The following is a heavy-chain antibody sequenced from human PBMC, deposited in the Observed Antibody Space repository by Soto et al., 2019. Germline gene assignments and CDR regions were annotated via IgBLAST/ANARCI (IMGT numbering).Heavy chain of an antibody. V-gene: IGHV3-23*01. D-gene: IGHD6-19*01. CDR2: ISGSGVSA. CDR3: VREGSGWYSRGSFDF. J-gene: IGHJ3*01. Sequence: GGSLRLSCAASGFSFSNYSINWVRQAPWKGLEWVSVISGSGVSASYADSVQGRFTISRDNSNKKLYLQMNSLRAEDTAIYSCVREGSGWYSRGSFDFWGRRTMVTV. CDR1: GFSFSNYS.